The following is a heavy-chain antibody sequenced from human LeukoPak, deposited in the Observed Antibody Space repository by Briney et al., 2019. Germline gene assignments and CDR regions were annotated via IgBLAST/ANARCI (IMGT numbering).Heavy chain of an antibody. D-gene: IGHD3-22*01. J-gene: IGHJ4*02. CDR1: GFTFCSYA. V-gene: IGHV3-23*01. Sequence: GSLRLSSAAPGFTFCSYAMSWVRPAPGKGREWVSGISGSGGSTYYADSVKGRFTISRDNSKNTLYLQMTSLRAEDTAVYYCAKDQVWIVVGSFDYWGQGTLVTVSS. CDR2: ISGSGGST. CDR3: AKDQVWIVVGSFDY.